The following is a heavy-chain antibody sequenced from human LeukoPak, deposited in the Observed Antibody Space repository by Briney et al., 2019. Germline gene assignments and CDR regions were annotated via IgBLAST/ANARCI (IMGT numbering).Heavy chain of an antibody. Sequence: KASETLSLTCTVSGGSISSYYWSWIRQPPGKGLEWIGYIYYSGSTNYNPSLKSRVTISVDTSKNQFSLKLSSVTAADTAVYYCARGHSTHLAFDYWGQGTLVTASS. CDR2: IYYSGST. CDR3: ARGHSTHLAFDY. J-gene: IGHJ4*02. CDR1: GGSISSYY. D-gene: IGHD5/OR15-5a*01. V-gene: IGHV4-59*01.